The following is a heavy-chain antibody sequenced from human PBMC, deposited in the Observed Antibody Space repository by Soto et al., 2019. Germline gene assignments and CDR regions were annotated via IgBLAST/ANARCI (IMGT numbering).Heavy chain of an antibody. D-gene: IGHD6-13*01. Sequence: QAQLVESGGGVVQPGRSLRLSCTASGFTFSSHAMHWVRKAPGKGLEWVAVISYDGSNKYYEDSVKGRFTFSRDNSKNTLYLQMNSLRAEDTAVYYCARGWVGYSSSWHYFDYWGQGTLVTVSS. CDR2: ISYDGSNK. CDR1: GFTFSSHA. V-gene: IGHV3-30-3*01. J-gene: IGHJ4*02. CDR3: ARGWVGYSSSWHYFDY.